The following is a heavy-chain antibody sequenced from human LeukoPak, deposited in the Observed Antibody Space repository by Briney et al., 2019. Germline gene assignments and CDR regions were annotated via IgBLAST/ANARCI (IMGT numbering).Heavy chain of an antibody. CDR2: IYYSGST. V-gene: IGHV4-61*05. CDR3: ARAVSGRFDY. Sequence: PSETLSLTCTVSGGSISSSSYYWGWIRQPPGKGLEWTGYIYYSGSTNYNPSLKSRVTISVDTSKNQFSLKLSSVTAADTAIYYCARAVSGRFDYWGQGTLVTVSS. J-gene: IGHJ4*02. D-gene: IGHD6-19*01. CDR1: GGSISSSSYY.